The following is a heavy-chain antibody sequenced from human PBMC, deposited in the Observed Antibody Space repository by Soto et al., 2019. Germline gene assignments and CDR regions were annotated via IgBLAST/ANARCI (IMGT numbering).Heavy chain of an antibody. V-gene: IGHV4-4*02. J-gene: IGHJ4*02. CDR2: IYHSGST. Sequence: SETLSLTCAVSGGSISSSNWWSWVRQPPGKGLEWIGEIYHSGSTYKNPSLHSRVTISVDTSKNHFSLKLNSVTAADTAVYYCARRTNYGDYSFDYWGQGTLVTVSS. CDR1: GGSISSSNW. CDR3: ARRTNYGDYSFDY. D-gene: IGHD4-17*01.